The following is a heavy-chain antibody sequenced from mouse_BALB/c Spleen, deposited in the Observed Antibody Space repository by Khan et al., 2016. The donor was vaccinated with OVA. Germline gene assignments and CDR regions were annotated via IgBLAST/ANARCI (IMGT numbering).Heavy chain of an antibody. D-gene: IGHD1-1*01. CDR2: ISYSGNT. Sequence: EVQLVESGPGLVKPSQSLSLTYTVTGYSITTDYAWNWIRQFPGNRLEWMGFISYSGNTKYNQSLKSRISITRDTSKSKFFLQLKSVTTEDTARYDCARVYGGDFDYWGQGTTLTVSS. V-gene: IGHV3-2*02. CDR3: ARVYGGDFDY. J-gene: IGHJ2*01. CDR1: GYSITTDYA.